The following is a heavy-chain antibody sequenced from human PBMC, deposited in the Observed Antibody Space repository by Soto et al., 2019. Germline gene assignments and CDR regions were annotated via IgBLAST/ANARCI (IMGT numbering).Heavy chain of an antibody. V-gene: IGHV3-23*01. CDR1: GFTSSRYG. D-gene: IGHD2-15*01. Sequence: PGGSLRLSCAASGFTSSRYGMHWVRQAPGKGLEWVSAISGSGGSTYYADSVKGRFTISRDNSKNTLYLQMNSLRAEDTAVYYCAKDKGCSGGSCYSIPAFDIWGQGTMVT. J-gene: IGHJ3*02. CDR2: ISGSGGST. CDR3: AKDKGCSGGSCYSIPAFDI.